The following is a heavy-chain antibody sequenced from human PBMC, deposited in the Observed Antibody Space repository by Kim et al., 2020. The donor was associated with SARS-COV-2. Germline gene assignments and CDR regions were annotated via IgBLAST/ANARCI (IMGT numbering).Heavy chain of an antibody. CDR3: ARVRPYYYDSSGYYPNWFDP. D-gene: IGHD3-22*01. Sequence: SETLSLTCAVSGGSISSSNWWSWVRQPPGKGLEWIGEIYHSGSTNYNPSLKSRVTISVDKSKNQFSLKLSSVTAADTAVYYCARVRPYYYDSSGYYPNWFDPWGQGTLVTVSS. V-gene: IGHV4-4*02. J-gene: IGHJ5*02. CDR2: IYHSGST. CDR1: GGSISSSNW.